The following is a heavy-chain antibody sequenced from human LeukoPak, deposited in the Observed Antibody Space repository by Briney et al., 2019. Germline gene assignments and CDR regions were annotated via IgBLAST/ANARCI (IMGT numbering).Heavy chain of an antibody. V-gene: IGHV4-34*01. Sequence: PSEALSLPCAVYGGSFSGYYWSWIRQPPGKGLEWIGEINHSGTTNYNPSLKSRVTISVDTSKNQFSLKLSSVTAADTAVYYCARSRAGGGDPFDYWGQGTLVTVSS. J-gene: IGHJ4*02. D-gene: IGHD2-21*02. CDR1: GGSFSGYY. CDR2: INHSGTT. CDR3: ARSRAGGGDPFDY.